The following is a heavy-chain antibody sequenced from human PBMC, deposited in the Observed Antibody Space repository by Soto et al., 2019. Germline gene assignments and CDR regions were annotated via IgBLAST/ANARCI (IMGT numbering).Heavy chain of an antibody. J-gene: IGHJ6*02. CDR2: ISCSGGST. Sequence: GESLRLSCAASGVSFNTYAMSWVRQPQGKGLEWVSAISCSGGSTYYADSVKGRCTTSRDNSKNTLYLQMNSLRPESTGVSYCEKGTNSYSSSWYDDCLCDMDVWGQGTTVTVSS. V-gene: IGHV3-23*01. CDR3: EKGTNSYSSSWYDDCLCDMDV. D-gene: IGHD6-13*01. CDR1: GVSFNTYA.